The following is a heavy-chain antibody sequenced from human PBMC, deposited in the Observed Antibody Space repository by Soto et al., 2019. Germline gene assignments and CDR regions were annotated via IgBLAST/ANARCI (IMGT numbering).Heavy chain of an antibody. CDR1: GGSISSGGYS. J-gene: IGHJ6*02. CDR3: ARGVVPAAVGGMDV. CDR2: IYHSGST. D-gene: IGHD2-2*01. V-gene: IGHV4-30-2*01. Sequence: QLQLQESGSGLVKPSQTLSLTCAVSGGSISSGGYSWSWIRQPPGKGLEWIGYIYHSGSTYYNPSLKSRVTKAVDRSKNQFSLKLSSVTAADTAVYYCARGVVPAAVGGMDVWGQGTTVTVSS.